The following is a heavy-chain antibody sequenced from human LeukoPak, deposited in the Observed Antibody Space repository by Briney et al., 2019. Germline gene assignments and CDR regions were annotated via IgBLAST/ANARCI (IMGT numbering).Heavy chain of an antibody. Sequence: ASVNVSCKASGYVFNKYGITWVRQALGQGLEWMGWISAYDGKRDFAQRFHDRLTMTTDTSTSTAYMELRNLRSDDTAIYYCSRVDYSDFGGSLHWGQGTLVTVSS. CDR1: GYVFNKYG. D-gene: IGHD4-11*01. V-gene: IGHV1-18*01. CDR3: SRVDYSDFGGSLH. CDR2: ISAYDGKR. J-gene: IGHJ4*02.